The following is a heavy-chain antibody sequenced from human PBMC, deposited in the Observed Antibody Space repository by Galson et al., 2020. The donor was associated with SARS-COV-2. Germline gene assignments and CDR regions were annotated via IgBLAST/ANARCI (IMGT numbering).Heavy chain of an antibody. V-gene: IGHV3-43*02. CDR1: GFTFDDYA. D-gene: IGHD3-22*01. J-gene: IGHJ4*02. CDR2: ISGDGTST. Sequence: GGSLRLSCAASGFTFDDYAMHWVRQAPGKGLEWVSLISGDGTSTYYADSVKGRFTISRDNNKNSLYLQMSSLTTEDTALYYCAKDRSDSSGYYHFDSWGQGTLVTVSS. CDR3: AKDRSDSSGYYHFDS.